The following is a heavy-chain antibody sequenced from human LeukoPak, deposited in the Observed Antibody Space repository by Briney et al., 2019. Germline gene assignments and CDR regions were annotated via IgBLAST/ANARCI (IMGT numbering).Heavy chain of an antibody. D-gene: IGHD2-2*01. CDR3: ARGHLPAAIDNYFDY. J-gene: IGHJ4*02. Sequence: PGGSLRLSCAASGFTFDDYGMSWVRQAPGKGLEWVSGINWNGGSTGYADSVKGRFTISRDNAKNSLYLQMNSLRAEDTALYHCARGHLPAAIDNYFDYWGQGTLVTVSS. CDR2: INWNGGST. V-gene: IGHV3-20*01. CDR1: GFTFDDYG.